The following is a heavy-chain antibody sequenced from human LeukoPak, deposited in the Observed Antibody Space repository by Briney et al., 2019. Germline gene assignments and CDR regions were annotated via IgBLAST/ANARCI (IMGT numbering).Heavy chain of an antibody. CDR2: ISAYNGNT. J-gene: IGHJ5*02. V-gene: IGHV1-18*01. Sequence: ASVKVSCKASGYTFTSYGISWVRQAPGQGLEWMGWISAYNGNTNYAQKLQGRVTMTTDTSTSTAYMELRSLRSDDTAVYYCARGLTMIVGGNWFDPWGQGTLVTVSS. CDR1: GYTFTSYG. D-gene: IGHD3-22*01. CDR3: ARGLTMIVGGNWFDP.